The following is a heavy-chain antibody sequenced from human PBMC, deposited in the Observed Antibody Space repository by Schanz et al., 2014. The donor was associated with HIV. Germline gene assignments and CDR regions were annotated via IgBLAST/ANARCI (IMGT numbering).Heavy chain of an antibody. CDR3: TREMERGGYDRFDY. CDR2: INPNSGGT. D-gene: IGHD5-12*01. V-gene: IGHV1-2*02. CDR1: GYTFTGYS. Sequence: QVQLVQSGAEVKKPGASVKVSCKAFGYTFTGYSIHWVRQAPGQGLEWMGWINPNSGGTNHAQVFQGRVTMTRDTSISTAYMELSRLRSDDTAMYYCTREMERGGYDRFDYWGQGALVIVSS. J-gene: IGHJ4*02.